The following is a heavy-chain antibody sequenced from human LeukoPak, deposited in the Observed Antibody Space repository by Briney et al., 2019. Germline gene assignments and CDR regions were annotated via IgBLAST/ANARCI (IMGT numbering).Heavy chain of an antibody. CDR2: INTNTGNP. V-gene: IGHV7-4-1*02. CDR3: ARMNRYDSNYGMDV. Sequence: GASVKVSCKASGYTFTSYDINWVRQATGQGLEWMGWINTNTGNPTYAQGFTGRFVFSLDTSVSTAYLQTSSLKAEDTAIYYCARMNRYDSNYGMDVWGQGTTVTVSS. CDR1: GYTFTSYD. D-gene: IGHD3-22*01. J-gene: IGHJ6*02.